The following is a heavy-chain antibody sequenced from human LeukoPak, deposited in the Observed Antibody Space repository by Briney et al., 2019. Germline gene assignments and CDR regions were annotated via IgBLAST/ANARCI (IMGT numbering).Heavy chain of an antibody. Sequence: PGGSLRLSCAASGFTFSNYWMHWVRQAPGEGLEWVSRVSGDGSSTTYADFVKGRFTISRDNAKNTLYLQMSSLRAEDTAVYYCARLIVGATIDDYWGQGTLVTVSS. V-gene: IGHV3-74*03. J-gene: IGHJ4*02. CDR2: VSGDGSST. CDR3: ARLIVGATIDDY. D-gene: IGHD1-26*01. CDR1: GFTFSNYW.